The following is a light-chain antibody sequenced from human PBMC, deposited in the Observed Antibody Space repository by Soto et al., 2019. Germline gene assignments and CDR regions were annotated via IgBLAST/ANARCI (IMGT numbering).Light chain of an antibody. CDR1: SSNIGRNH. V-gene: IGLV1-47*02. CDR3: AAWDDSLSGPV. J-gene: IGLJ3*02. Sequence: QSVLTQPPSVSGTPGQRVAISCSGSSSNIGRNHVYWYQQLPGTAPKVLIYGNDQRPSGVPDRFSGSRSGTSASLAISGLRSEDEAEYHCAAWDDSLSGPVFGGGTQLTVL. CDR2: GND.